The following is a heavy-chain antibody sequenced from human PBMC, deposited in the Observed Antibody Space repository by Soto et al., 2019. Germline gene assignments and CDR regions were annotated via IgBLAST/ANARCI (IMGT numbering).Heavy chain of an antibody. CDR1: GGSISSGGYY. D-gene: IGHD1-26*01. CDR3: ARDRGDSDLPWDNFDY. V-gene: IGHV4-31*03. Sequence: QVQLQESGPGLVKPSQTLSLTCTVSGGSISSGGYYWSWIRQHPGKGLEWIGYIYYSGSTYYNPSLKSRVTISVDTSKNQFSLKLSSVTAADTAVYYCARDRGDSDLPWDNFDYWGQGTLVTVSS. CDR2: IYYSGST. J-gene: IGHJ4*02.